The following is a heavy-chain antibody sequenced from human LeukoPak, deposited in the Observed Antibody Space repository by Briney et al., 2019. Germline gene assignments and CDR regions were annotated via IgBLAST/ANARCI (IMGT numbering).Heavy chain of an antibody. J-gene: IGHJ4*02. CDR2: IYYSGST. D-gene: IGHD2-21*02. V-gene: IGHV4-59*08. CDR3: VRHAYCGGDCVYFDY. CDR1: GGSISSYY. Sequence: SETLSLTCTVSGGSISSYYWSWIRQPPGKGLEWIGYIYYSGSTNYNPSLKSRVTISVDTSKNQFSLKLSSVTAADTAVYYCVRHAYCGGDCVYFDYWGQGTLVTVSS.